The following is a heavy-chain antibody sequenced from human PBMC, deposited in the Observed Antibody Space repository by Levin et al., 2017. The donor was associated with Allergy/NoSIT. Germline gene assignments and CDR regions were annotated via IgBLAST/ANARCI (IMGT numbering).Heavy chain of an antibody. CDR3: AETPDGYYYYGMDV. D-gene: IGHD3-16*01. Sequence: LSLTCAASGFIFSSYGMHWVRQAPGKGLEWVAVISYDGRKKYYADSVKGRFTISRDNSKNTLYLQMNSLRAEDTAVYYCAETPDGYYYYGMDVWGQGTTVTVS. V-gene: IGHV3-30*18. CDR2: ISYDGRKK. J-gene: IGHJ6*02. CDR1: GFIFSSYG.